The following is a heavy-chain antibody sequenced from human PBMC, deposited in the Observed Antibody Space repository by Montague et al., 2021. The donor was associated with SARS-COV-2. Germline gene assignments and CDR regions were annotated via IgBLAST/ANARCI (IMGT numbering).Heavy chain of an antibody. Sequence: SETLSLTCTVSGGSISSSSCYWGWIRQPPGKGLEWIGSIYYSGSTYYNPSLESRVTISVDTSKNQFSLKLSSVTAADTAVYYCAGRSSTMVRGVVDYYGMDVWGEGTTVTVSS. J-gene: IGHJ6*02. D-gene: IGHD3-10*01. CDR1: GGSISSSSCY. CDR3: AGRSSTMVRGVVDYYGMDV. CDR2: IYYSGST. V-gene: IGHV4-39*01.